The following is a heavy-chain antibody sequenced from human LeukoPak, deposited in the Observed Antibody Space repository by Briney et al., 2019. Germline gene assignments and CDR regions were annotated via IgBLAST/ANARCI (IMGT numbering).Heavy chain of an antibody. J-gene: IGHJ3*02. Sequence: PGGSLRLSCGASGFTFSSYAMSWVRQGPGKGLEWVSAIGSSGDSTYYADSVNGRFTISRDNSKNTLFLQMNSLRADDTALHYCAKVTSQRRGGQSGFDIWGQGTMATVSS. CDR1: GFTFSSYA. V-gene: IGHV3-23*01. CDR2: IGSSGDST. CDR3: AKVTSQRRGGQSGFDI. D-gene: IGHD3-3*01.